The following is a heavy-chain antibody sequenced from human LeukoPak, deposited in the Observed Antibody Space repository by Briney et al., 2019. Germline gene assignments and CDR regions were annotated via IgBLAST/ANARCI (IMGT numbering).Heavy chain of an antibody. Sequence: SETLSLTCTVSGDSISKYYWSWIRQPPGEGLEWIGYISNGGTTKYNPSLKSRVTISVDTSNNQLSLRLSSVTAADTAVYHCVRLQPNTGEWAFDIWGQGTMVCLSS. CDR3: VRLQPNTGEWAFDI. J-gene: IGHJ3*02. CDR1: GDSISKYY. V-gene: IGHV4-59*01. CDR2: ISNGGTT. D-gene: IGHD1-1*01.